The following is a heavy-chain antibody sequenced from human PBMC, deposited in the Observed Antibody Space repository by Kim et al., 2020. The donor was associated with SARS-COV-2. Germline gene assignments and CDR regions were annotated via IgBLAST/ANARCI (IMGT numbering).Heavy chain of an antibody. V-gene: IGHV3-30-3*01. J-gene: IGHJ6*02. Sequence: GGSLRLSCAASGFTFSSYAMHWVRQSPGKGLEWVAVISYDGSNKYYADSVKGRFTISRDNSKNTLYLQMNSLRAEDTAVYYCASPPEGSGRWGQGTTVTVSS. D-gene: IGHD3-10*01. CDR2: ISYDGSNK. CDR3: ASPPEGSGR. CDR1: GFTFSSYA.